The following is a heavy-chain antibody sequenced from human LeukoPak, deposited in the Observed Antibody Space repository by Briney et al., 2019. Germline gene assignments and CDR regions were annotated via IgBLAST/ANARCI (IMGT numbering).Heavy chain of an antibody. V-gene: IGHV3-9*01. CDR1: GFTFDEYA. Sequence: GRSLRLSCAASGFTFDEYAMHWVRQVPGKGLEWVIGISGDSDRIDYADSVKGRFTISRDNAENSVYLQMNSLRAEDTALYYCAKDRVIFVHYFDGWGQGTLVTVSS. D-gene: IGHD3-9*01. J-gene: IGHJ4*02. CDR3: AKDRVIFVHYFDG. CDR2: ISGDSDRI.